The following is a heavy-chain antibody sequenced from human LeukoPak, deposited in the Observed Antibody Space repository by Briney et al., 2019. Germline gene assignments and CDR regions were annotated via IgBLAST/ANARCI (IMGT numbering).Heavy chain of an antibody. V-gene: IGHV3-30*02. D-gene: IGHD3-22*01. Sequence: PGGSLRLSCAASGFTFSSYGMHWVRQAPGKGLEWVAFIRYDGSNKYYADSAKGRFTISRDNSKNTLYLQMNSLRAEDTAVYYCAKDGSWVYYYDSSGYYLDYWGQGTLVTVSS. CDR2: IRYDGSNK. J-gene: IGHJ4*02. CDR1: GFTFSSYG. CDR3: AKDGSWVYYYDSSGYYLDY.